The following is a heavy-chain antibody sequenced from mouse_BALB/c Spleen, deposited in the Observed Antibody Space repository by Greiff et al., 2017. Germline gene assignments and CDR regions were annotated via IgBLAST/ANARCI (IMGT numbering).Heavy chain of an antibody. J-gene: IGHJ2*01. CDR3: VDGYDDC. CDR1: GFTFNTIA. Sequence: GGGLVQPKGSLKLSCAASGFTFNTIALNRVRQAPGKGLEWVARIRSKSNNYATYYADSVKDRFTISRDDSQSMLYLQMNNLKTEDTDMYYCVDGYDDCWGQGTTLTVSS. D-gene: IGHD2-2*01. V-gene: IGHV10S3*01. CDR2: IRSKSNNYAT.